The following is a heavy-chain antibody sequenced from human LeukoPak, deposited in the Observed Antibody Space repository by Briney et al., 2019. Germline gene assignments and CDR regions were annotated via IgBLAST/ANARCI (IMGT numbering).Heavy chain of an antibody. CDR2: INSDGSIT. CDR3: ASSTQISKYADY. Sequence: GGSLRLSCAASGFTFSSYWMHWVRQAPGKGLVWVSRINSDGSITTYADSVRGRFTISRDNAKSTLYLQMNSLRAEDTAVYYCASSTQISKYADYWGQGALVSVSS. J-gene: IGHJ4*02. D-gene: IGHD2-2*01. V-gene: IGHV3-74*01. CDR1: GFTFSSYW.